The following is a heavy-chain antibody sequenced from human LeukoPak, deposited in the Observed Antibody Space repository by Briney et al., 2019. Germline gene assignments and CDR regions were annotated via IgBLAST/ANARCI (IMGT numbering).Heavy chain of an antibody. V-gene: IGHV1-69*04. CDR2: IIHILGIA. Sequence: GASVKVSCKASGGTFSSYAISWVRQAPGQGLEWMGRIIHILGIANYAQKFQGRVTITADKSTSTAYMELSSLRSEDTAVYYCAREGARVRGVTFFWFDPWGQGTLVTVSS. D-gene: IGHD3-10*01. J-gene: IGHJ5*02. CDR1: GGTFSSYA. CDR3: AREGARVRGVTFFWFDP.